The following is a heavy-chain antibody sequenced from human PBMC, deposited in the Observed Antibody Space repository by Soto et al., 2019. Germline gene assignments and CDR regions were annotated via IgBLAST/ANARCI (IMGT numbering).Heavy chain of an antibody. V-gene: IGHV3-23*01. J-gene: IGHJ6*03. CDR1: GFTFSGHT. CDR2: ISSSGGSP. CDR3: ARAPPNTEYYYYYMDV. Sequence: GGSLRLSCAASGFTFSGHTMSWVRQAPGKGLEWVSAISSSGGSPSYADSVQGRFTISRDNAKNSLYLQMNSLRAEDTAVYYCARAPPNTEYYYYYMDVWGKGTTVTVSS.